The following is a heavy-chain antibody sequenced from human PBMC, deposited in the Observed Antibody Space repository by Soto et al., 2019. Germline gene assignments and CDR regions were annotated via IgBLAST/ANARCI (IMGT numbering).Heavy chain of an antibody. CDR1: GYSFTSYW. D-gene: IGHD3-3*01. Sequence: PGESLKISCKGSGYSFTSYWIGWVRQMPGKGLEWMGIIYPGDSDTRYSPSFQGQVTISADKSISTAYLQWSSLKASDTAMYYCARQGTITSGLHPTNSVDNWGQGTMVTVSS. V-gene: IGHV5-51*01. J-gene: IGHJ3*02. CDR2: IYPGDSDT. CDR3: ARQGTITSGLHPTNSVDN.